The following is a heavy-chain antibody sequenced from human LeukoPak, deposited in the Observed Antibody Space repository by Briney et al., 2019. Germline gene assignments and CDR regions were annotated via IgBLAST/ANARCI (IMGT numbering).Heavy chain of an antibody. CDR2: IYISGST. V-gene: IGHV4-61*02. D-gene: IGHD3-22*01. CDR1: GVSVSSGSYY. Sequence: SQTLSLTCTVSGVSVSSGSYYWSWVRQPAGKGLEWIGRIYISGSTNYNSSLRRRVTMSNDTSKNQFSLTLTSVTAADTAVYYCARLVDTPVIRGYYFDPWGQGTLVTVSS. J-gene: IGHJ5*02. CDR3: ARLVDTPVIRGYYFDP.